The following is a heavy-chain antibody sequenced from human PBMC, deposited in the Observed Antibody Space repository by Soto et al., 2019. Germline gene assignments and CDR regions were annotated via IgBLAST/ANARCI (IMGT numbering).Heavy chain of an antibody. CDR3: ARVWSHTINHNCFAP. D-gene: IGHD3-3*01. J-gene: IGHJ5*02. V-gene: IGHV4-61*01. CDR2: IYYSGST. Sequence: SETLSLTCTVSGGSVSSGSYYWSWIRQPPGKGLEWIGYIYYSGSTNYNPSLKSRVTISVDTPKNPFSLKLSSVTAADRAFYYCARVWSHTINHNCFAPGGQGTLVTVSP. CDR1: GGSVSSGSYY.